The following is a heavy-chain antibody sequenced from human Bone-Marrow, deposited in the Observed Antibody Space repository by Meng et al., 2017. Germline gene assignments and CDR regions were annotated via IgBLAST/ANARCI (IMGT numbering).Heavy chain of an antibody. Sequence: SETLSLTCAVSGGSISSSNWWSWVRQPPGKGLEWIGEIYHSGSTNYNPSLKSRVTISVDKSKNQFSLKLSSVTAADTAVYYCARDPRQQQLDDEDRYFDLWGRGTLVTVSS. D-gene: IGHD6-13*01. CDR1: GGSISSSNW. CDR2: IYHSGST. V-gene: IGHV4-4*02. CDR3: ARDPRQQQLDDEDRYFDL. J-gene: IGHJ2*01.